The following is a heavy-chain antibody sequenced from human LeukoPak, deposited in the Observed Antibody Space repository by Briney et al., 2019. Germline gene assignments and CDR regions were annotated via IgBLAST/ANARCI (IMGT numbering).Heavy chain of an antibody. CDR3: ARDRNTMVRGVHNWFDP. D-gene: IGHD3-10*01. CDR1: GYTFTGYY. V-gene: IGHV1-2*02. CDR2: INPNSGGT. Sequence: ASVKVSCKASGYTFTGYYMHWVRQAPGQGLEWMGWINPNSGGTNYAQKFQGRVTMTRDTSISTAYMELSRLRSDDTAVYYCARDRNTMVRGVHNWFDPWGQGTLVTVSS. J-gene: IGHJ5*02.